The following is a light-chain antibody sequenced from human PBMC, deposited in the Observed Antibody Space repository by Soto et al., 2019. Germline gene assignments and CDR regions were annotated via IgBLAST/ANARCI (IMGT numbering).Light chain of an antibody. CDR1: QGISSF. CDR3: QQVNSYPLT. Sequence: DIQLTQSPSFLSASVGDRVTITCRASQGISSFLAWYQQKPGKAPKLLIYAASTLQSGVPSRFSGSGSGTEFTLTVSSLQPGDFASYYCQQVNSYPLTFGGGTKVEIK. J-gene: IGKJ4*01. V-gene: IGKV1-9*01. CDR2: AAS.